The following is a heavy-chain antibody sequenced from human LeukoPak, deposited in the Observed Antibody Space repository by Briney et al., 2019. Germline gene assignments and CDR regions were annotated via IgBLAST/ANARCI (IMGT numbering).Heavy chain of an antibody. D-gene: IGHD3/OR15-3a*01. J-gene: IGHJ3*02. CDR1: GYTFTSFG. CDR2: ISPYNGNT. Sequence: ASVKVSCKASGYTFTSFGITWVRQAPGQGLEWMGWISPYNGNTKYAQSLQGRVTVTTDTSTSTAYMEVRSLRSDDTAVYYCARDPSGLGDAFDIWGQGTMVTVSS. CDR3: ARDPSGLGDAFDI. V-gene: IGHV1-18*01.